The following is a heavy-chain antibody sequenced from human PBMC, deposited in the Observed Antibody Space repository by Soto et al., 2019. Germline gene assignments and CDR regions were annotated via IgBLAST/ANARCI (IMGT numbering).Heavy chain of an antibody. CDR1: GDSIRNTRFY. CDR3: ARDYFDSSDYTTNWFDP. V-gene: IGHV4-39*01. Sequence: PSETLSLTCSVSGDSIRNTRFYWAWIRQPPREGLEWIGSIYHTGNAYYNPSLKSRVTIFVDTSKNQFSLKLTSVTAADTALYYCARDYFDSSDYTTNWFDPWGQGTLVTVS. J-gene: IGHJ5*02. D-gene: IGHD3-22*01. CDR2: IYHTGNA.